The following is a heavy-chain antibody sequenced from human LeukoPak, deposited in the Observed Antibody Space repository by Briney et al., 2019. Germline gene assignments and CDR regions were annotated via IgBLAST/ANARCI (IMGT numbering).Heavy chain of an antibody. CDR1: GFTFSSYA. Sequence: TGGSLRLSCAASGFTFSSYAMHWVRQAPGKGLEWVAVISYDGSNKYYADSVKGRFTISRDNAKNSLYLQMNSLRAEDTALYYCASSRYDSSGYYGIIGYWGQGTLVTVSS. V-gene: IGHV3-30*04. CDR3: ASSRYDSSGYYGIIGY. J-gene: IGHJ4*02. D-gene: IGHD3-22*01. CDR2: ISYDGSNK.